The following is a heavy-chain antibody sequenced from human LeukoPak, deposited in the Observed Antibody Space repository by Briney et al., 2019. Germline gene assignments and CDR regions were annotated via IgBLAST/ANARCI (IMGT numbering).Heavy chain of an antibody. CDR3: ARGYSSGWYFDY. J-gene: IGHJ4*02. Sequence: GGSLRLSCAASGFTVSRNYMSWVRQAPGRGREWVSVIYSGGSTYYADSVKGRFTISRDNSKNTLYLQMNSLRAEDTAVYYCARGYSSGWYFDYWGQGTLVTVSS. CDR1: GFTVSRNY. CDR2: IYSGGST. D-gene: IGHD6-19*01. V-gene: IGHV3-53*01.